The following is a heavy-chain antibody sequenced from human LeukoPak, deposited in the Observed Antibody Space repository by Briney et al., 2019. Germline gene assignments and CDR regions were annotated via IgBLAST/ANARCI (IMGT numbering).Heavy chain of an antibody. D-gene: IGHD1-26*01. V-gene: IGHV3-33*06. CDR2: IWYDGSNK. J-gene: IGHJ5*02. CDR1: GFTFSSYG. CDR3: AKGGGSYYAGNWFDP. Sequence: GGSLRLSCAESGFTFSSYGMHWVRQAPGKGLEWVAVIWYDGSNKYYADSVKGRFTISRDNSKNTLYLQMNSLRAEDTAVYYCAKGGGSYYAGNWFDPWGQGTLVTVSS.